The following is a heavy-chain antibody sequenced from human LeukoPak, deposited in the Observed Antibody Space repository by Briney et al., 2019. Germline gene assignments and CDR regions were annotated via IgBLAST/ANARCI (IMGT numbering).Heavy chain of an antibody. D-gene: IGHD3-10*01. CDR2: MYYNGGT. CDR3: ARRSYRADVDV. J-gene: IGHJ6*02. CDR1: GGSMITSTYY. Sequence: PSETLSLTCTVSGGSMITSTYYWVWIPQPRSKGLEWIANMYYNGGTQYSRALTNRATMSVDTSTNQFSLRLSSVTAADTAVYYCARRSYRADVDVWGQGTTVTVSS. V-gene: IGHV4-39*01.